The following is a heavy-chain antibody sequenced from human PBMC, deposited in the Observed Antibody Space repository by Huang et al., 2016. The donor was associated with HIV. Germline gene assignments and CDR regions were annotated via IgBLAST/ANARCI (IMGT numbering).Heavy chain of an antibody. J-gene: IGHJ6*02. CDR1: GFTVSDNS. CDR2: IFSSGRT. D-gene: IGHD6-19*01. V-gene: IGHV3-53*01. CDR3: ARGAESSWSGSYYYGLDV. Sequence: DVQLVESGGGLIQPGGSLRLSCSASGFTVSDNSFTWVRRAPGKGLEWVSVIFSSGRTYHADSVKGRFTISRDNAKKTVYLQMNSLRVDDTAVYYCARGAESSWSGSYYYGLDVWGQGTTVTV.